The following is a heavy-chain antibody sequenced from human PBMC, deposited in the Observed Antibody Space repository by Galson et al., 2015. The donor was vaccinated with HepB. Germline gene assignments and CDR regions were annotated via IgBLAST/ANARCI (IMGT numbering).Heavy chain of an antibody. CDR1: GDSVSSNSAA. V-gene: IGHV6-1*01. J-gene: IGHJ4*02. D-gene: IGHD6-19*01. CDR2: TYYRSKWYN. Sequence: CAISGDSVSSNSAAWNWIRQSPSRGLEWLGRTYYRSKWYNDYAVSVKSRITINPDTSKNQFSLQLNSVTPEDTAVYYCARAGRSSSGWIPFDYWGQGTLVTVSS. CDR3: ARAGRSSSGWIPFDY.